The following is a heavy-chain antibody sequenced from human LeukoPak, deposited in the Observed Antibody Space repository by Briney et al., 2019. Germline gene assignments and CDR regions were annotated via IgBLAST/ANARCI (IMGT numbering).Heavy chain of an antibody. CDR3: AKGRDFWGVDYFDY. CDR1: GFTFSSYA. Sequence: AGGSLRLSCAASGFTFSSYAMSWVRQAPGKGLGWVSAISGSGGSTYYADSVKGRFTISRDNSKNTLYLQMNSLRAEDTAVYYCAKGRDFWGVDYFDYWGQGTLVTVSS. CDR2: ISGSGGST. J-gene: IGHJ4*02. D-gene: IGHD3-3*01. V-gene: IGHV3-23*01.